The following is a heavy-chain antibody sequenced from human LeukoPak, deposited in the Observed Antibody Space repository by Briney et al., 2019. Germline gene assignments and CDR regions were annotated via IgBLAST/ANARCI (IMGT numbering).Heavy chain of an antibody. V-gene: IGHV1-46*01. CDR3: ARNEIVVVPAAKLRWYYYMDI. CDR2: INPSGGST. Sequence: GASVKVSCKDSGYTFTSYGISWVRQAPGQALEWMVIINPSGGSTSYAQKFQGRVTMTRDTSTSTVYMELSSLRSEDTAVYYCARNEIVVVPAAKLRWYYYMDIWGKGITVTVSS. CDR1: GYTFTSYG. J-gene: IGHJ6*03. D-gene: IGHD2-2*01.